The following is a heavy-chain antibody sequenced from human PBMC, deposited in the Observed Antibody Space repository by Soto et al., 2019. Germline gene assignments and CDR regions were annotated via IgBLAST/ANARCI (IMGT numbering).Heavy chain of an antibody. Sequence: EVQLVGSGGGLVQPRGSLSISCAASGFSFSSYSMNWVRQAPGKGLECVSYISSSSSTIYYADSVKGRFTISRDNAKNSLYLQMNSLRAQDTAVYYCARDRVDEYSGYVWNCFDPWGQGTLVTVSS. J-gene: IGHJ5*02. CDR1: GFSFSSYS. CDR2: ISSSSSTI. V-gene: IGHV3-48*01. CDR3: ARDRVDEYSGYVWNCFDP. D-gene: IGHD5-12*01.